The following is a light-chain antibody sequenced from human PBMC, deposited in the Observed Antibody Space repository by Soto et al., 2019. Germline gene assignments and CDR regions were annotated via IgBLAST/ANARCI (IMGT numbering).Light chain of an antibody. CDR3: SSLTSSTTYV. CDR1: SSDVGGYNY. J-gene: IGLJ1*01. Sequence: QSVLTQPASVSGSPGQSITISCTGTSSDVGGYNYVSWYQQHPGKAPKLLIYDVRSRPSGVSNRFSGSKSGNTASLTISGLQAEDEADYYCSSLTSSTTYVFGNGTKVTVL. V-gene: IGLV2-14*03. CDR2: DVR.